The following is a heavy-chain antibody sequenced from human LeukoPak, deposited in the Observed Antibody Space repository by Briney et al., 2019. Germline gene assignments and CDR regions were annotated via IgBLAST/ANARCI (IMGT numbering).Heavy chain of an antibody. CDR1: GFTFSSYS. CDR3: ARGTKDDYVWGSYRYPKYYFDY. D-gene: IGHD3-16*02. V-gene: IGHV3-21*01. CDR2: ISSSGSYI. Sequence: GGSLRLSCAASGFTFSSYSMNWVRQAPGKGLEWVSSISSSGSYIYYADSVKGRFTISRDNAKNSLYLQMNSLRAEDTAVYYCARGTKDDYVWGSYRYPKYYFDYWGQGTLVTVSS. J-gene: IGHJ4*02.